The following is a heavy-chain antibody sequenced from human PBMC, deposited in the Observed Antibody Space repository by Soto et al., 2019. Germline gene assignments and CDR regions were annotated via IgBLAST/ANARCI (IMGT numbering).Heavy chain of an antibody. D-gene: IGHD6-13*01. CDR1: GGPFSRGGYY. Sequence: QVQLQESGPGLVKPSETLSLTCTVSGGPFSRGGYYWSWIRQHPGKGLECIGYIFYTGSTYYNPTLKSRVTKSVDTSKRQFSLNLSSLTAADTAVYYCARFYSVNYLGYFDYWGQGALVTVSS. CDR3: ARFYSVNYLGYFDY. V-gene: IGHV4-31*03. J-gene: IGHJ4*02. CDR2: IFYTGST.